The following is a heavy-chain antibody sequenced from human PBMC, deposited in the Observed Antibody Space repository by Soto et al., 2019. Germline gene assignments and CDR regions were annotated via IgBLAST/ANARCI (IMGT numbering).Heavy chain of an antibody. Sequence: GGSLRLSCAASGFTFSSYGMHWVRQAPGKGLEWVAVISYDGSNKYYADSVKGRFTISRDNSKNTLYLQMNSLRAEDTAVTAVAKDLIDPGVLWFGGLFDYWGQGTLVTVSS. V-gene: IGHV3-30*18. CDR2: ISYDGSNK. CDR1: GFTFSSYG. J-gene: IGHJ4*02. D-gene: IGHD3-10*01. CDR3: AKDLIDPGVLWFGGLFDY.